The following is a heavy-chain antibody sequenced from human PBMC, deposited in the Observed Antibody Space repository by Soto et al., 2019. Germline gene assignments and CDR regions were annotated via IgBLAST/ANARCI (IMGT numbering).Heavy chain of an antibody. V-gene: IGHV1-2*04. CDR3: ARATYYYDSSGYYPPGAFDI. Sequence: QVQLVQSGAEVKKPGASVKVSCKASGYTFTGYYMHWVRQAPGQGLEWMGWINPNSGGTNYAQKFQGWVTMTRDTSISTAYMELSRLRSDDTAVYYCARATYYYDSSGYYPPGAFDIWGQGTMVTVSS. D-gene: IGHD3-22*01. CDR2: INPNSGGT. J-gene: IGHJ3*02. CDR1: GYTFTGYY.